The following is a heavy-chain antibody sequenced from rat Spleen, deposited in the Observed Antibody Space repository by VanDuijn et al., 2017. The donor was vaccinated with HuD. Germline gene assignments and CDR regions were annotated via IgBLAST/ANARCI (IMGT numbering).Heavy chain of an antibody. V-gene: IGHV5-7*01. D-gene: IGHD1-4*01. J-gene: IGHJ2*01. CDR1: GFTFSDYY. CDR3: ARQRDNYPGRRNFDY. CDR2: ISYDGSST. Sequence: EVQLVESGGGFIQPGRSLKLSCAASGFTFSDYYMAWVRQAPKKGLEWVATISYDGSSTYYRDSVKGRFTISRDNAQSTLSLQMNSLRSEDTATYYCARQRDNYPGRRNFDYWGQGVMVTVSS.